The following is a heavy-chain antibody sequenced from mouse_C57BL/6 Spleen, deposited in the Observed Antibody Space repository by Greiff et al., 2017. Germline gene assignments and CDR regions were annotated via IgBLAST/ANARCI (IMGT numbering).Heavy chain of an antibody. Sequence: EVQLVESGGDLVKPGGSLKLSCAASGFTFSSYGMSWVRQTPDKRLEWVATISSGGSYTYYPDSVKGRFTISRDNAKNTLYLQMSSLKSEDTAMYYCARNGSSSYYFDYWGQGTTLTVSS. V-gene: IGHV5-6*01. D-gene: IGHD1-1*01. CDR2: ISSGGSYT. CDR3: ARNGSSSYYFDY. CDR1: GFTFSSYG. J-gene: IGHJ2*01.